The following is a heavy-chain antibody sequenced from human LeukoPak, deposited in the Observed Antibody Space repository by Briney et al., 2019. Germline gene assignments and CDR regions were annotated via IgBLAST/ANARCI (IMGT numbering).Heavy chain of an antibody. CDR2: IIPIFGTA. D-gene: IGHD4-17*01. J-gene: IGHJ5*02. CDR1: GGTLSSYA. Sequence: SVKVSCKASGGTLSSYAISWVRQAPGQGLEWMGGIIPIFGTANYAQKFQGRVTITADESTSTAYMELSSLRSEDTAVYYCARDQGLRGWFDPWGQGTLVTVSS. CDR3: ARDQGLRGWFDP. V-gene: IGHV1-69*13.